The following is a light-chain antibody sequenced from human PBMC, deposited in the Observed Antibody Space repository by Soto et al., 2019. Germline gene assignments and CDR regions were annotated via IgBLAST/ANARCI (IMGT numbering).Light chain of an antibody. V-gene: IGKV3-15*01. CDR3: QQYTDWPTT. Sequence: EIVMRQSPATLSVSPGQRATLSCRASQSVRTTVAWYHQRPGQAPRLLIYGASTRATGVPDRFSGGGSGTDFTLTVTCLQSEDFGIYYCQQYTDWPTTFGRGTKVEIK. CDR1: QSVRTT. CDR2: GAS. J-gene: IGKJ1*01.